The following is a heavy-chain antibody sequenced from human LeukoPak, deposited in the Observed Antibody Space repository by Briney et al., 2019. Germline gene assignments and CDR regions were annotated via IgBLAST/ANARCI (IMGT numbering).Heavy chain of an antibody. V-gene: IGHV3-23*01. J-gene: IGHJ4*02. CDR1: GFILRSYT. D-gene: IGHD4-11*01. CDR3: AKQNTVTLIDY. Sequence: PGGSLRLSCVASGFILRSYTMSWVRRAPGKGLEWVSAISGSGAGTDYADSVKGRFTISRDNSKSMLYLQMNNLRAEDTAVYYCAKQNTVTLIDYWGQGTLVTVSS. CDR2: ISGSGAGT.